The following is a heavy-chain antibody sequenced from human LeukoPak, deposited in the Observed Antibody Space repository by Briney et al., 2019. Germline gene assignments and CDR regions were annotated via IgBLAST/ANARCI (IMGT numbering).Heavy chain of an antibody. CDR3: ARLRFLEWLLFGENYYYMDV. D-gene: IGHD3-3*01. Sequence: GGSLRLSCAATGFTLRGHSMNWVRQAPGKGLDWVSSISPTSAYIYYQDSVKGRFTISRDNAKNSLYLQMNSLRAEDTAVYYCARLRFLEWLLFGENYYYMDVWGKGTTVTVSS. J-gene: IGHJ6*03. V-gene: IGHV3-21*01. CDR2: ISPTSAYI. CDR1: GFTLRGHS.